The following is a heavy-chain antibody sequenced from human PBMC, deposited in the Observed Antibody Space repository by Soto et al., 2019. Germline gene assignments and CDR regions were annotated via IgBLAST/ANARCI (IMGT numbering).Heavy chain of an antibody. CDR1: GFSLTTSGEG. D-gene: IGHD3-16*01. Sequence: QITLKESGPTLVKSTETLTLTCTFSGFSLTTSGEGVGWIRQPPGKALEWLALIYWDDDKRYSPSLKSRLTITKDTSKNQVVLMMTNMDPVDTATYYCPHSLGEHWFDPWGQGTLVTVSS. CDR2: IYWDDDK. V-gene: IGHV2-5*02. CDR3: PHSLGEHWFDP. J-gene: IGHJ5*02.